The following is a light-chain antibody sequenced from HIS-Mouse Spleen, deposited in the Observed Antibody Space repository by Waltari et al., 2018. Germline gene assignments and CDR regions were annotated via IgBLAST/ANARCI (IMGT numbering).Light chain of an antibody. Sequence: SYVLTQPPPGSVAPGKKARITCGGNNIGSQSVHWYQQKPGQAPVLVVYDDSDRPSGIPERFSGSNSGNTATLTISRVEAGDEADYYCQVWDSSSDHVVFGGGTKLTVL. J-gene: IGLJ2*01. CDR3: QVWDSSSDHVV. CDR1: NIGSQS. CDR2: DDS. V-gene: IGLV3-21*03.